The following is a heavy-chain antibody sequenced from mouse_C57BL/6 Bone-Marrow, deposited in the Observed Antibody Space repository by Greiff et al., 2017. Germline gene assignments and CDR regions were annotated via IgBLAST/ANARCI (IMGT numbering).Heavy chain of an antibody. J-gene: IGHJ3*01. CDR3: AKKDDDWAY. V-gene: IGHV1-81*01. CDR1: GYTFTSYG. Sequence: QVQLKESGAELARPGASVKLSCKASGYTFTSYGISWVKQRPGQGLEWIGEVYPRSGNTYYNEKFKGKATLTADKSYSTAYMELRSLTSEDSAGYFCAKKDDDWAYWGQGTLVTVSA. CDR2: VYPRSGNT. D-gene: IGHD2-4*01.